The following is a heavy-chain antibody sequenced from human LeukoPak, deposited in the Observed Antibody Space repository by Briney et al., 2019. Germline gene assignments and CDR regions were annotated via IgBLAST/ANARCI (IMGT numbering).Heavy chain of an antibody. CDR2: IYYSGST. CDR1: GGSISSYY. Sequence: SETLSLTCNVSGGSISSYYWSWIRQPPGKGLEWVGYIYYSGSTNYNPSLKSRVTISVDTSKNQFSLKLSSVTAADTAVYYCARHGSRQLVVDYWGQGTLVTVSS. V-gene: IGHV4-59*08. J-gene: IGHJ4*02. D-gene: IGHD6-13*01. CDR3: ARHGSRQLVVDY.